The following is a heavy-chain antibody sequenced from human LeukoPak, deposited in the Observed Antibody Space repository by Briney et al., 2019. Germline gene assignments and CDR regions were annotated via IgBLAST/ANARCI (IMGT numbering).Heavy chain of an antibody. D-gene: IGHD3-3*01. CDR1: RFTFDDYA. V-gene: IGHV3-9*01. CDR3: EKAMTSGAFAI. Sequence: QSGGSLRLSCAASRFTFDDYAMHWVRQAPGKGLEWISGISWNSGSIGYADSVKGRFTISRDNAKNSLYLQMNSLRAEVTALYYCEKAMTSGAFAIWGKRTRVTVSS. CDR2: ISWNSGSI. J-gene: IGHJ3*02.